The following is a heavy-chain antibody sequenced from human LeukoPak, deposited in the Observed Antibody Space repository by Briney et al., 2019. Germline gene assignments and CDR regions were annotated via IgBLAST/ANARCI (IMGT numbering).Heavy chain of an antibody. CDR1: GFTFSDYA. Sequence: GGSLRLSCAASGFTFSDYAMHWVRQAPGKGLEWVAVTSSDLNVKLYADSVKGRFTISRDNSRSTLYLQMNSLRPEDTAIYYCAREGYYGSGSPPSLYFDYWGQGTLVTVSS. V-gene: IGHV3-30-3*01. CDR3: AREGYYGSGSPPSLYFDY. CDR2: TSSDLNVK. J-gene: IGHJ4*02. D-gene: IGHD3-10*01.